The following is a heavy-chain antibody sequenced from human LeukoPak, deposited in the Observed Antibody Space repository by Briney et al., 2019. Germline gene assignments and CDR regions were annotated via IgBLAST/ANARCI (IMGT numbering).Heavy chain of an antibody. J-gene: IGHJ4*02. V-gene: IGHV3-23*01. CDR3: ATVPYSSSWYGGGQAYYFDY. Sequence: GGSLRLSCVASGFTFSSFPMSWVRQAPGKGLEWVSGITESGGGTYYADSVKGRFTISRDNAKNSLYLQMNSLRAEDTAVYYCATVPYSSSWYGGGQAYYFDYWGQGTLVTVSS. CDR1: GFTFSSFP. CDR2: ITESGGGT. D-gene: IGHD6-13*01.